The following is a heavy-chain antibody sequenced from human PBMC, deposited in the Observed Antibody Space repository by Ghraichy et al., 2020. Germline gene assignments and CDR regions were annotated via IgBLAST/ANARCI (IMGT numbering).Heavy chain of an antibody. J-gene: IGHJ4*02. D-gene: IGHD2-15*01. CDR2: INHSGST. CDR1: GGSFSGYY. V-gene: IGHV4-34*01. Sequence: SETLSLTCAVYGGSFSGYYWSWIRQPPGKGLEWIGEINHSGSTNYNPSLKSRVTISVDTSKNQFSLKLSSVTAADTAVYYCARPFSGWYPSFGYWGQGTMVTVSS. CDR3: ARPFSGWYPSFGY.